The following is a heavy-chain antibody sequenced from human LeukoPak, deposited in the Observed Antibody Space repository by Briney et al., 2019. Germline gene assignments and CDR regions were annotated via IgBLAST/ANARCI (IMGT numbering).Heavy chain of an antibody. CDR3: ARGRGTYSSGWYYFRSLAFDI. D-gene: IGHD6-19*01. J-gene: IGHJ3*02. CDR2: IHSSETT. CDR1: GGSINSDF. Sequence: SETLSLTCSVSGGSINSDFWTWIRQPAGKGLKWIGRIHSSETTIYGPSLKSRVTMSLDMAKKQFSLKVTSVTAADTAVYYCARGRGTYSSGWYYFRSLAFDIWGQGTMVTVSS. V-gene: IGHV4-4*07.